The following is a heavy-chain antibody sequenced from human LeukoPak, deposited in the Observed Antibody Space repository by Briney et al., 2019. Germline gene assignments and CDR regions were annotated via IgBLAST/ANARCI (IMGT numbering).Heavy chain of an antibody. CDR3: AREVRTAVAGLDY. V-gene: IGHV1-3*01. CDR2: INAGNGNT. CDR1: GYTFTSYA. Sequence: ASVKVSCKASGYTFTSYAMHWVRRAPGQRLEWMGWINAGNGNTKYSQKFQGRVTITRDTSASTAYMELSSLRSEDTAVYYCAREVRTAVAGLDYWGQGTLVTVSS. D-gene: IGHD6-19*01. J-gene: IGHJ4*02.